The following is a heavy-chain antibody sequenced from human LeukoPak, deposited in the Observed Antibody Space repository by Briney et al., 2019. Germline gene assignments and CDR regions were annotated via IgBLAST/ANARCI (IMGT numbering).Heavy chain of an antibody. J-gene: IGHJ4*02. Sequence: AGGSLRLSCAASGFTFSGYAMSWVRQAPGKGLEWVSAISGSGGSTYYADSVKGRFTISRDNSKNTLYLQMNSLRAEDTAVYYCARVGVFGFCTRDSCHSPLDHWGQGILVTVSS. D-gene: IGHD2-15*01. CDR1: GFTFSGYA. CDR2: ISGSGGST. V-gene: IGHV3-23*01. CDR3: ARVGVFGFCTRDSCHSPLDH.